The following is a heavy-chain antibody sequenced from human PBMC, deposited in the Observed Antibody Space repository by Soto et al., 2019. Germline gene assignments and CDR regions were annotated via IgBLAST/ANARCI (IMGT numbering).Heavy chain of an antibody. V-gene: IGHV3-23*01. CDR2: ISGSGGST. CDR3: AKALRITIFGVVIADY. J-gene: IGHJ4*02. Sequence: GGSLRLSCAASGFTFSSYAMSWVRQAPGKGLEWVSAISGSGGSTYYADSVKGRFTISRDNSKNTLYLQMNSLRAEDTAVYYCAKALRITIFGVVIADYWGQGTLVTVSS. CDR1: GFTFSSYA. D-gene: IGHD3-3*01.